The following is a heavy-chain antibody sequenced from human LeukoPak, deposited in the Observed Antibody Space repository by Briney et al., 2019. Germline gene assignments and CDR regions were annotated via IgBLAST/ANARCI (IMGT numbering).Heavy chain of an antibody. J-gene: IGHJ4*02. D-gene: IGHD4-17*01. V-gene: IGHV3-9*01. Sequence: GRSLRLSCAASGFTFDDYAMHWVRQAPGKGLEWVSGISWNSGSIGYADSVKGRFTISRDNAKNSLYLQMNSLRAEDTALYYCAKDIFPEGDYAFDYWGQGTLVTVSS. CDR1: GFTFDDYA. CDR3: AKDIFPEGDYAFDY. CDR2: ISWNSGSI.